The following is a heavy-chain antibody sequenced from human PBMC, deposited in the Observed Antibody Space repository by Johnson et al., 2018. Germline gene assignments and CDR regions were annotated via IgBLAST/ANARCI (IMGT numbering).Heavy chain of an antibody. J-gene: IGHJ6*02. Sequence: QVQLVQSGGGLVKPGGSLRLSCAASGFTLNKHAMYWARQAPGKGLEWVAVVSYDGRNKHYVDSVKGRFTISREHSKNTLYLQMNSLTDGDTAVYYCTRGDLSYSGMDVWGQGTTVTVSS. CDR3: TRGDLSYSGMDV. V-gene: IGHV3-30*04. CDR1: GFTLNKHA. CDR2: VSYDGRNK. D-gene: IGHD2-21*01.